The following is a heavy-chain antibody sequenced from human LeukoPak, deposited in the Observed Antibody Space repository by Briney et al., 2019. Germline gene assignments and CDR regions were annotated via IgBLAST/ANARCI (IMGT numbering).Heavy chain of an antibody. D-gene: IGHD3-16*01. V-gene: IGHV4-59*12. J-gene: IGHJ4*02. CDR3: AREPPRGGAIDY. CDR1: GGSISSYY. Sequence: SETLSLTCTVSGGSISSYYWSWIRQPPGKGLEWIGYIYYSGSTNYNPSLKSRVTMSVDTSKNQFSLKLSSVTAADTAVYYCAREPPRGGAIDYWGQGTLVTVSS. CDR2: IYYSGST.